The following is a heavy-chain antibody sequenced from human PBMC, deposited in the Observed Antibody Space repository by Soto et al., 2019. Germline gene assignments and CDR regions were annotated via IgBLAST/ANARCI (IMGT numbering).Heavy chain of an antibody. J-gene: IGHJ4*02. CDR3: AKNPGYYYDSTGYHFDY. D-gene: IGHD3-22*01. V-gene: IGHV3-48*02. Sequence: GGSMRLSCAASGFTVSSYSMNWVRQAPGKGLEWVSYISSSSTIYYADSVKGRFTISRDNAKNSLYLQMNSLRDEDTAVYYCAKNPGYYYDSTGYHFDYWGQGTLVTVSS. CDR1: GFTVSSYS. CDR2: ISSSSTI.